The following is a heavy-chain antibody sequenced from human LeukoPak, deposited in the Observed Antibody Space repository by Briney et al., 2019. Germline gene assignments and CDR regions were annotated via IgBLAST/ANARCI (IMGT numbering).Heavy chain of an antibody. V-gene: IGHV4-59*01. CDR2: IYYSGST. D-gene: IGHD3-10*02. J-gene: IGHJ2*01. Sequence: SETLSLTCTVSGDSISSYYWSWIRQPPGKGLEWIGYIYYSGSTNYNPSLKSRVTISVDTPKNHFSLNLTSVTAADTAVYYCARRALSVSTVRGVNWYFDLWGRGTLVTVAS. CDR1: GDSISSYY. CDR3: ARRALSVSTVRGVNWYFDL.